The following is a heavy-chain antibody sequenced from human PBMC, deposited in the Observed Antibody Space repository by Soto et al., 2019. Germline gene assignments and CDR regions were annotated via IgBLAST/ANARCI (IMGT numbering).Heavy chain of an antibody. V-gene: IGHV4-30-4*01. CDR1: GGSIRSDDHY. Sequence: PSETLSLTCTVSGGSIRSDDHYWSWVRQAPGKGLEWIGHIHYSGSTYYNLSLKSRVTISVDRSKNQFSLKLSSVTAADTAVYYCARLMVRGVNIYYFDYWGQGTLVTVSS. CDR2: IHYSGST. D-gene: IGHD3-10*01. CDR3: ARLMVRGVNIYYFDY. J-gene: IGHJ4*02.